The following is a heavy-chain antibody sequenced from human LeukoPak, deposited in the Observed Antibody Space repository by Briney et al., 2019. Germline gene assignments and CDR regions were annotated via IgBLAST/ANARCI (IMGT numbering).Heavy chain of an antibody. D-gene: IGHD1-26*01. Sequence: SGTLSLTCAVSGGSISSSNWWSWIRQPPGKGLEWIGEIYHSGSTNYNPSLKSRVTISVDKSKTQFSLKLSSVTAADTAVYYCARGKWEPRYAFDIWGQGTMVTVSS. CDR3: ARGKWEPRYAFDI. J-gene: IGHJ3*02. CDR2: IYHSGST. CDR1: GGSISSSNW. V-gene: IGHV4-4*02.